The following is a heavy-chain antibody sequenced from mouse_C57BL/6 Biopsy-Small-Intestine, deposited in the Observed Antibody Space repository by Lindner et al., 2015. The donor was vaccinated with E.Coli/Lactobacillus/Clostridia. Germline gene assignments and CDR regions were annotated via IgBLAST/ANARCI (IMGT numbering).Heavy chain of an antibody. CDR1: GYTFSNYE. D-gene: IGHD3-3*01. J-gene: IGHJ2*01. V-gene: IGHV1-84*02. CDR3: ARGRRAFYFDH. Sequence: SVKVSCKASGYTFSNYEMHWVRQAPGQGLEWMGWVNGGNGDTKYSQKFQGRVTFTKDTPASTAYMELSSLTSEDTAVYYCARGRRAFYFDHCGQGTLVAVSS. CDR2: VNGGNGDT.